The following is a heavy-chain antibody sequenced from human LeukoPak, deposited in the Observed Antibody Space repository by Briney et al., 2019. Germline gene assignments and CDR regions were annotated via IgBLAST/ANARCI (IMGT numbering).Heavy chain of an antibody. Sequence: GGSLRLSCAASGFTFSSYAMSRVRQAPGKGLEWVSAISGSGGSTYYADSVKGRFTISRDNSKNTLYLQMNSLRAEDTAVYYCAKDQLLVPHAFDIWGQGTMVTVSP. D-gene: IGHD6-19*01. V-gene: IGHV3-23*01. CDR2: ISGSGGST. CDR1: GFTFSSYA. J-gene: IGHJ3*02. CDR3: AKDQLLVPHAFDI.